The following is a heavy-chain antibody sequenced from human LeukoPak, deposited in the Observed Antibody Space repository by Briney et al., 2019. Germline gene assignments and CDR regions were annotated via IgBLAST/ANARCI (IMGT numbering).Heavy chain of an antibody. J-gene: IGHJ4*02. D-gene: IGHD3-10*01. CDR1: GYTFTFYY. CDR2: VNPNSGVT. V-gene: IGHV1-2*02. Sequence: GASVTVSCTASGYTFTFYYVHWVRQAPGQGLEWMGWVNPNSGVTNYAQKFQGRVTMTRDTSISTAYMELSSLRSDDTAVYYCARVGAYGSGSYLVYWGQGSLVTVSS. CDR3: ARVGAYGSGSYLVY.